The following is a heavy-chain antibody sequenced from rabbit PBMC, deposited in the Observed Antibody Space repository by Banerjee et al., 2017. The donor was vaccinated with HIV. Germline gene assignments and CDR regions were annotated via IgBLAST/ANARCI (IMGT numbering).Heavy chain of an antibody. J-gene: IGHJ3*01. CDR1: GFSFSSSYW. V-gene: IGHV1S45*01. CDR2: IYTGSSGNT. CDR3: ARGYIYDWVGYAYAMDL. D-gene: IGHD6-1*01. Sequence: QEQLEESGGDLVKPGASLTLTCTASGFSFSSSYWLCWVRQAPGKGLEWIACIYTGSSGNTHYASWAKGRFTISKTSSTTVTLQMTSLTAADTATYFCARGYIYDWVGYAYAMDLWGQGTLVTVS.